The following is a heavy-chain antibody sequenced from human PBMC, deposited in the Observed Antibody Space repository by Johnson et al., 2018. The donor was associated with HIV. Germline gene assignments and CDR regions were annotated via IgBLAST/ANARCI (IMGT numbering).Heavy chain of an antibody. CDR3: TTEAGIELWLSDAFDM. D-gene: IGHD5-18*01. CDR1: GFTVSSNY. Sequence: VQLVESGGYLVQPGGSLRLSCAASGFTVSSNYMSWVRQAPGKGLEWVGRIKSETDGGTIDYAAPVKGRFTISRDDSKNTLFLQMNSLKTEDTAIYYCTTEAGIELWLSDAFDMWGQGTMVTVSS. CDR2: IKSETDGGTI. J-gene: IGHJ3*02. V-gene: IGHV3-15*01.